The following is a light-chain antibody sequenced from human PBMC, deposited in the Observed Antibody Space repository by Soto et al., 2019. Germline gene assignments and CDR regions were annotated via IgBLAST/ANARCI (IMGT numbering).Light chain of an antibody. Sequence: QSALTQPASVSGSPGQSIAIACTGTSSDVGAYDYVSWYQQHPGKAPKVMIYDVTNRPSGVSNRFSGSKSGNTASLTISGLQAEDEADYYCSSYTSGSTYVFGTGTKVTVL. CDR1: SSDVGAYDY. CDR3: SSYTSGSTYV. V-gene: IGLV2-14*01. CDR2: DVT. J-gene: IGLJ1*01.